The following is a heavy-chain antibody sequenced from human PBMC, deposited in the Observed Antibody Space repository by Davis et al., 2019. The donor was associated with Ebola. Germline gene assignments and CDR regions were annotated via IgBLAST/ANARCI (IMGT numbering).Heavy chain of an antibody. J-gene: IGHJ6*02. Sequence: GESLKISCSASGFTFSSYAMHWVRQAPGKGLEYVSAISSNGGSTYYADSVKGRFTISRDNAKNSLYLQMNSLRAEDTAVYYCARNSGSYLYYYYYGMDVWGQGTTVTVSS. CDR2: ISSNGGST. V-gene: IGHV3-64*04. D-gene: IGHD1-26*01. CDR3: ARNSGSYLYYYYYGMDV. CDR1: GFTFSSYA.